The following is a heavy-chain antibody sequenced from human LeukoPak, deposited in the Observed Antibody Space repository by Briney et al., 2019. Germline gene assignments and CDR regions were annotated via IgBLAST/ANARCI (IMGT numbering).Heavy chain of an antibody. CDR1: GGSFSGYY. Sequence: SETLSLTCAVYGGSFSGYYWSWIRQPPGKGLEWIGEINHSGSANYNPSLKSRVTISVDTSKNQFSLKLSSVTAADTAVYYCARGRLWFGNNWFDPWGQGTLVTVSS. CDR2: INHSGSA. D-gene: IGHD3-10*01. CDR3: ARGRLWFGNNWFDP. J-gene: IGHJ5*02. V-gene: IGHV4-34*01.